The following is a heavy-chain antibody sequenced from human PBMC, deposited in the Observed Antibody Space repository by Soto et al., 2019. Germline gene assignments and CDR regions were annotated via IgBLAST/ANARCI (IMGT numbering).Heavy chain of an antibody. J-gene: IGHJ5*02. Sequence: QVQLQESGPGLVKPSGTLSLTCAVSGGSVSSDRWWTWVRQAPGKGLEWIGEIHSYGSTNYNPSLKSRVTIFVDKFKDQLSVTLTSVTAADTAVYFCAGQLLAGYGAFDPWGQGTVVTVSS. D-gene: IGHD6-19*01. CDR3: AGQLLAGYGAFDP. V-gene: IGHV4-4*02. CDR1: GGSVSSDRW. CDR2: IHSYGST.